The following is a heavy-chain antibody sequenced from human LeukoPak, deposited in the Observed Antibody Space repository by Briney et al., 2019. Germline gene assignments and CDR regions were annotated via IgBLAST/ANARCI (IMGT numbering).Heavy chain of an antibody. CDR2: ITNSGATT. D-gene: IGHD2-15*01. J-gene: IGHJ4*02. CDR3: AKNKAAGLYDY. CDR1: GFTFSSNA. Sequence: PGGSLRLSCAASGFTFSSNAMTWVRQAPGKGLEWVSAITNSGATTYYADSVQGRFTTSRDNSKNTLYLQMNNLRAEDTALYYCAKNKAAGLYDYWGQGTLVTVSS. V-gene: IGHV3-23*01.